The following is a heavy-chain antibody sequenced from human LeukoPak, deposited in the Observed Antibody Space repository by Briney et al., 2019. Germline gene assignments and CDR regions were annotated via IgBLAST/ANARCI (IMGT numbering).Heavy chain of an antibody. CDR3: ARVDGYNSHYYYYMDV. V-gene: IGHV1-8*01. CDR2: MNPNTANA. CDR1: GDTFTSYD. Sequence: ASVKVSCKASGDTFTSYDTNWVRQAPGQGLEWMGWMNPNTANAGYAQKFQGRVTITADKSTSTAYMELSSLRSEDTAVYYCARVDGYNSHYYYYMDVWGKGTTVTVSS. J-gene: IGHJ6*03. D-gene: IGHD5-24*01.